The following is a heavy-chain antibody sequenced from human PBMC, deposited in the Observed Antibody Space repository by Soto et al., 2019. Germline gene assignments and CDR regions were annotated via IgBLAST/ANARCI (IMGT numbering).Heavy chain of an antibody. CDR2: IYYSGST. J-gene: IGHJ4*02. CDR3: ATALREYSSSWYYFDY. V-gene: IGHV4-59*08. CDR1: GGSISSYY. D-gene: IGHD6-13*01. Sequence: PSETLSLTCTVSGGSISSYYWSWIRQPPGKGLEWIGYIYYSGSTNYNPSLKSRVTISVDTSKNQFSLKLSSVTAADTAVYYCATALREYSSSWYYFDYWGQGTLVTVSS.